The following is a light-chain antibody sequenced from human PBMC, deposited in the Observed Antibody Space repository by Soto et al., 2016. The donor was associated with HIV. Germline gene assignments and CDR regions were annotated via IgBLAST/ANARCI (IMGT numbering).Light chain of an antibody. Sequence: EIVMTQSPLSLPVTPGEPASISCRSTQSLLYSNGYNYLDWYLQKPGQSPQLLIYLGSNRASGVPDRFTGSGSGTDFTLKISRVEAEDVGIYYCMQALQTWYTFGRRGPSWRSN. CDR2: LGS. CDR1: QSLLYSNGYNY. J-gene: IGKJ2*01. CDR3: MQALQTWYT. V-gene: IGKV2-28*01.